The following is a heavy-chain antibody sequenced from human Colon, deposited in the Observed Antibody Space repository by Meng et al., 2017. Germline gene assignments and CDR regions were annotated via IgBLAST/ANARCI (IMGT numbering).Heavy chain of an antibody. Sequence: GGSLRLSCAASGFTFSSYEMNWVRQAPGKGLEWVSYISSSGGTIYYADSVKGRFTISRDNAKKSMYLQMNSLRAEDTAVYYCARDDYSDSSGLGYWGQGTLVTGSS. CDR3: ARDDYSDSSGLGY. V-gene: IGHV3-48*03. J-gene: IGHJ1*01. D-gene: IGHD3-22*01. CDR2: ISSSGGTI. CDR1: GFTFSSYE.